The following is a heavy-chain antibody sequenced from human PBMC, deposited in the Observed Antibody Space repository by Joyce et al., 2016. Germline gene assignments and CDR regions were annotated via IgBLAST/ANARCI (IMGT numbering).Heavy chain of an antibody. J-gene: IGHJ6*02. V-gene: IGHV3-21*01. CDR1: GFSFSTHT. CDR2: ISFTSNFS. Sequence: EVQLVESGGGLVRPGESLRLSCAASGFSFSTHTMNWVRQAPGKGLEWISSISFTSNFSDDEDSVKGRFTSSRDNAKNTLYLELRNLTAEDTAVYYCERDRTISAVYYSTYFGMDVWGQGTTVTVSS. CDR3: ERDRTISAVYYSTYFGMDV. D-gene: IGHD2-2*01.